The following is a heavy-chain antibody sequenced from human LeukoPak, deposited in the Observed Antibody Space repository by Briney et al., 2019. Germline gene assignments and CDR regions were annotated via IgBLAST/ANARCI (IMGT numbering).Heavy chain of an antibody. J-gene: IGHJ4*02. CDR2: ISSSSSYI. Sequence: GGSLRLSCAAPGFTFSSYSMNWVRQAPGKGLEWVSSISSSSSYIYYADSVKGRFTISRDNAKNSLYLQMNSLRAEDTAVYYCARVGLLWFGEKTCDYWGQGTLVTVSS. CDR1: GFTFSSYS. D-gene: IGHD3-10*01. V-gene: IGHV3-21*01. CDR3: ARVGLLWFGEKTCDY.